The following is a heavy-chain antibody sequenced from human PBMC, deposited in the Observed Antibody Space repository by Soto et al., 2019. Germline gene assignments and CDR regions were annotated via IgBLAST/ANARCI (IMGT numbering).Heavy chain of an antibody. J-gene: IGHJ4*02. V-gene: IGHV3-21*01. D-gene: IGHD3-10*01. CDR3: TTEEFEVDY. CDR1: GFALSSYA. Sequence: EVQLVESGGGLVKPGESLRLSCTVSGFALSSYAMTWVRQAPGKGLEWLASISSSSNFKYYGDSVKGRFIISRDNAKNSLYLQMNSLRGEDTAMYFCTTEEFEVDYWGQGTLVTVSS. CDR2: ISSSSNFK.